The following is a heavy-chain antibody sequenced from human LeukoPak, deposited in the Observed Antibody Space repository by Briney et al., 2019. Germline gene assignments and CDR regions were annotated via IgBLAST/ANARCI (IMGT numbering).Heavy chain of an antibody. D-gene: IGHD5-24*01. V-gene: IGHV3-30*18. Sequence: GGSLRLSCAASGFTFSRSGMHWVRQAPGKGLEWVAVISSDGSNKYYADSVKGRFTISRDNSKNTLYLQMNSLRAEDTAVYYCAKEGEMATSYDYWGQGTTVTVSS. CDR3: AKEGEMATSYDY. CDR2: ISSDGSNK. J-gene: IGHJ4*03. CDR1: GFTFSRSG.